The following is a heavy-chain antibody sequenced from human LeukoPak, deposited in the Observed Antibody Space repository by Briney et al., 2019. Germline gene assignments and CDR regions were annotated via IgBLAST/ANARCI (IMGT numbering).Heavy chain of an antibody. V-gene: IGHV3-7*01. J-gene: IGHJ4*02. CDR1: GFTFSSYW. D-gene: IGHD3-10*01. CDR2: IKEDGSEK. CDR3: ARSSMVRGVIITVLLDY. Sequence: GGSLRLSCAASGFTFSSYWMSWVRQAPGKGLEWVANIKEDGSEKYYVDSVKGRFTISRDNAKNSMYLQMNSLRAEDTAVYYCARSSMVRGVIITVLLDYWGQGTLVTVSS.